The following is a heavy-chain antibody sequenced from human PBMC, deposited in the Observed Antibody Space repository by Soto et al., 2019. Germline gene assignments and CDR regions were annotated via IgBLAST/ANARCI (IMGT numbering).Heavy chain of an antibody. CDR2: MNPNSGNT. CDR1: AYTFTSYD. V-gene: IGHV1-8*01. D-gene: IGHD3-10*01. Sequence: QVQLVQSGAEVKKPGASVKVSWKASAYTFTSYDINWVRQATGQGLEWMGWMNPNSGNTGYAQKFRGRLTMTRNTSISTAYMELSSPRSEDTAVYYCARGRDVLLWFGQTTNSDYWGQGTLVTVSS. J-gene: IGHJ4*02. CDR3: ARGRDVLLWFGQTTNSDY.